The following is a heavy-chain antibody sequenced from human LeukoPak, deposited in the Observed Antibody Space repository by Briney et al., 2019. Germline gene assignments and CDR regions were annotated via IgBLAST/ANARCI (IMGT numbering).Heavy chain of an antibody. CDR3: ARGHYYDSSGYYHDAFDI. CDR1: GFTFSSYW. V-gene: IGHV3-74*01. D-gene: IGHD3-22*01. CDR2: ISGSGGST. Sequence: GGSLRLSCGASGFTFSSYWMHWVRQAPGKGLEWVSAISGSGGSTYYADSVKGRFTISRDNAKNTLYLQMNSLRAEDTAVYYCARGHYYDSSGYYHDAFDIWGQGTMVTVSS. J-gene: IGHJ3*02.